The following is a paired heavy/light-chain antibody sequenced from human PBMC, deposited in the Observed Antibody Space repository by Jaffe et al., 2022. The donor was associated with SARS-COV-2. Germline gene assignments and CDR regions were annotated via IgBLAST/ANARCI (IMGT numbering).Light chain of an antibody. Sequence: EIVLTQSPGTLSLSPGERATLSCRASQSVSGSYLAWYQQKPGQAPRLLIYGASTRATGIPDRFSGSGSGTDFTLTISRLEPEDFAVYYCQQYGSSPPYTFGQGTKLEIK. J-gene: IGKJ2*01. CDR1: QSVSGSY. CDR3: QQYGSSPPYT. CDR2: GAS. V-gene: IGKV3-20*01.
Heavy chain of an antibody. CDR1: GDSVSSSSYY. CDR3: ARLPPGPKTVDP. J-gene: IGHJ5*02. Sequence: QLQLQESGPGLVKPSETLSLTCTVSGDSVSSSSYYWGWLRQSPGRGLEWIGSIYYSGTTYYNPSLNSRATISLDTSKNQFSLKMTSVTATDTAVYYCARLPPGPKTVDPWGQGALVTVSS. CDR2: IYYSGTT. V-gene: IGHV4-39*01.